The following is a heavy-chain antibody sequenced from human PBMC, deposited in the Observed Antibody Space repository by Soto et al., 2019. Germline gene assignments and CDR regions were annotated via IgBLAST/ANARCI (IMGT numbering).Heavy chain of an antibody. CDR1: GGSISSGGYY. D-gene: IGHD6-13*01. V-gene: IGHV4-31*03. J-gene: IGHJ5*02. CDR3: ALSIGIAAAGTSPWFDP. CDR2: IYYSGST. Sequence: SETLSLTCTVSGGSISSGGYYWSWIRQHPGKGLEWIGYIYYSGSTYYNPSLKSRVTISVDTPKNQFSLKLSSVTAADTAVYYCALSIGIAAAGTSPWFDPWGQGTLVTVSS.